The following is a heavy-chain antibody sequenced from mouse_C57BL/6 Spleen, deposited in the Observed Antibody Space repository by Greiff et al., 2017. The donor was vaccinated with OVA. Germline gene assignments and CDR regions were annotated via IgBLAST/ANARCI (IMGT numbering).Heavy chain of an antibody. V-gene: IGHV5-17*01. D-gene: IGHD1-1*01. J-gene: IGHJ3*01. Sequence: VQLQESGGGLVKPGGSLKLSCAASGFTFSDYGMHWVRQAPEKGLEWVAYISSGSSTIYYADTVKGRFTISRDNAKNTLFLQMTSLRSEDTAMYYCARPPYGSSAWFAYWGQGTLVTVSA. CDR1: GFTFSDYG. CDR2: ISSGSSTI. CDR3: ARPPYGSSAWFAY.